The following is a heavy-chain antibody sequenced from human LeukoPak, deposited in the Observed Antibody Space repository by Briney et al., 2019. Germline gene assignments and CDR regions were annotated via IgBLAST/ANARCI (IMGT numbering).Heavy chain of an antibody. CDR2: ISGSGGST. CDR3: AKGGVVVVAVNWFDP. V-gene: IGHV3-23*01. J-gene: IGHJ5*02. Sequence: PGGSLRLSCAASGFTFSSYGMSWVRQAPGKGLEWVSAISGSGGSTYYADSVKGRFTISRDNSKNTLYLQMNSLRAEDTAVYYCAKGGVVVVAVNWFDPWGQGTLVTVSS. D-gene: IGHD2-15*01. CDR1: GFTFSSYG.